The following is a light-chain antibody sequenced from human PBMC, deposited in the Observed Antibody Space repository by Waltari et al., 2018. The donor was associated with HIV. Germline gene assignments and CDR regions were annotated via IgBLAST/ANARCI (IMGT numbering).Light chain of an antibody. V-gene: IGLV2-11*01. CDR2: EVS. J-gene: IGLJ1*01. CDR3: CSYAGTYTYV. Sequence: QSALTQPRSVSGSPGQSVTISCTGTSSDIGYFDYVSWYQQYPGKAPKDIIYEVSQRPSGCPDRFTAAKSGITASLTISGLQDEDEADYYCCSYAGTYTYVFGTGTTVTVL. CDR1: SSDIGYFDY.